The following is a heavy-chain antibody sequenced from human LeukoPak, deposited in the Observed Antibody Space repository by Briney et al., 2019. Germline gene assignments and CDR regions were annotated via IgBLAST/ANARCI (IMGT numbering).Heavy chain of an antibody. V-gene: IGHV4-31*03. CDR1: GGSISSSSYY. Sequence: SETLSLTCTVSGGSISSSSYYWGWIRQPPGKGLEWIGYIYYSGSTYYNPSLKSRVTISVDTSKNQFSLKLSSVTAADTAVYYCAREYDGAHYWGQGTLVTVSS. CDR2: IYYSGST. J-gene: IGHJ4*02. CDR3: AREYDGAHY. D-gene: IGHD2-8*01.